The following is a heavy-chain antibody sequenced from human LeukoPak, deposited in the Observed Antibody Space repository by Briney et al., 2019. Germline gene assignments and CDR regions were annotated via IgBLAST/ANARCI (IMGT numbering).Heavy chain of an antibody. CDR2: IYYSGST. J-gene: IGHJ3*02. Sequence: PSETLSLTCTVSGGSISSSSYYWGWIRQPPGKGLEWIGSIYYSGSTYYNPSLKSRVTISVDASKNQFSLKLSSVTAADTAVYYCAISSSWYVPDAFDIWGQGTMVTVSS. D-gene: IGHD6-13*01. CDR3: AISSSWYVPDAFDI. CDR1: GGSISSSSYY. V-gene: IGHV4-39*07.